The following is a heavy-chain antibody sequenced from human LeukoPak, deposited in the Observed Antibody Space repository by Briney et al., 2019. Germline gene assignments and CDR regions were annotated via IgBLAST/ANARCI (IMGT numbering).Heavy chain of an antibody. CDR2: ISYDGSNK. CDR1: GFTFSSYA. J-gene: IGHJ4*02. V-gene: IGHV3-30*18. CDR3: AKDKDCGGDCYPLDY. D-gene: IGHD2-21*02. Sequence: PGGSLRLSCAASGFTFSSYAMSWVRQAPGKGLEWVAVISYDGSNKYYADSVKGRFTISRDNSKNTLYLQMNSLRAEDTAVYYCAKDKDCGGDCYPLDYWGQGTLVTVSS.